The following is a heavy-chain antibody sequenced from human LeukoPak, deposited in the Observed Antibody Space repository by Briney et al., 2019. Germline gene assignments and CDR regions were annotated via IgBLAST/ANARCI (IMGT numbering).Heavy chain of an antibody. CDR2: ISSSGSTI. V-gene: IGHV3-48*03. J-gene: IGHJ3*02. Sequence: GGSLRLSCAASGFTFSSYEMNWVRQAPGKGLEWVSYISSSGSTIYYADSVKGRFTISRDNAKNSLYLQMNSLRAEDTAVYYCARERGYDSSGYYFGDAFDIWGQGTMVTVSS. D-gene: IGHD3-22*01. CDR3: ARERGYDSSGYYFGDAFDI. CDR1: GFTFSSYE.